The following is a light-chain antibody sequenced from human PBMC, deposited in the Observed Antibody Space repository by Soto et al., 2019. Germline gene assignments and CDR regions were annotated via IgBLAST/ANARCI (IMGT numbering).Light chain of an antibody. V-gene: IGKV3-20*01. CDR1: QTVRNNY. J-gene: IGKJ5*01. CDR3: QQYGSSPT. CDR2: GAS. Sequence: EFVLTQSPGTLSLSPLERAALXCRASQTVRNNYLAWYQQKPGQAPRRLIYGASSRATGIPDRFSGSGSGTDFTLTISRLEPEDFAVYYCQQYGSSPTFGEGTRLEIK.